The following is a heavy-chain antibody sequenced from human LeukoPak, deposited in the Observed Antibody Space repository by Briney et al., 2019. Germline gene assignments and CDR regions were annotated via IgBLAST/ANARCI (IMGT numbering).Heavy chain of an antibody. V-gene: IGHV3-20*04. CDR1: GFTFDDYD. D-gene: IGHD2-15*01. J-gene: IGHJ6*03. CDR3: ARVLRYCSGGNCYSGGLGYMDV. Sequence: GGSLRLSCAASGFTFDDYDLNWVRQAPGKGLEWVSGISWNRRNTAYAESLKGRFTISRDNAKNSLYLQMNSLRAEDTAVYYCARVLRYCSGGNCYSGGLGYMDVWGKGTTVTISS. CDR2: ISWNRRNT.